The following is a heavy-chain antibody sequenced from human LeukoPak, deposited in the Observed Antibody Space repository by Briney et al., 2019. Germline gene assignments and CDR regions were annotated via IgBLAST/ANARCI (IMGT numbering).Heavy chain of an antibody. D-gene: IGHD3-22*01. V-gene: IGHV1-69*04. CDR1: VGTFSIYT. J-gene: IGHJ4*02. CDR3: ARDDEYYYVSSGDSFDY. Sequence: WASVKVSCKASVGTFSIYTISWVRQALGQGLEWMGRIIPILGITNYAQKSRGRDSISADKSTSTAYTELSSMRTEDTAVYYCARDDEYYYVSSGDSFDYWGQGTLVTVSS. CDR2: IIPILGIT.